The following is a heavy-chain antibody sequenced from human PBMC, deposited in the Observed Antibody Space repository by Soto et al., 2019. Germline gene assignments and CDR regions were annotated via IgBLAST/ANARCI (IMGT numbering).Heavy chain of an antibody. CDR3: ARGARDPRITMVRGSPFDWFDP. V-gene: IGHV1-69*01. J-gene: IGHJ5*02. Sequence: QVQLVQSGAEVKKPGSSVKVSCKASGGTFSSYAISWVRQAPGQGLEWMGGIIPIFGTANYAQKFQGRVTITADESTSTAYLELSSMRSEDTAVYYCARGARDPRITMVRGSPFDWFDPWGQGTLVTVSS. CDR2: IIPIFGTA. D-gene: IGHD3-10*01. CDR1: GGTFSSYA.